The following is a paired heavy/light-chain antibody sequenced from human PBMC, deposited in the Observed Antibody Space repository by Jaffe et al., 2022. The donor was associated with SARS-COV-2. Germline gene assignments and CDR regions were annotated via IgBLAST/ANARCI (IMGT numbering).Heavy chain of an antibody. D-gene: IGHD6-13*01. Sequence: EVQLVESGGGLVQPGGSLRLSCAASGFTFSSYWMYWVRQVPGKGLVWVSRINTDGSNTNYADSVKGRFTISRDNAKNTLYLQMNSLRAEDTAVYYCARTLARSGKRWDYFDNWGQGTLVTVSS. V-gene: IGHV3-74*01. CDR3: ARTLARSGKRWDYFDN. J-gene: IGHJ4*02. CDR1: GFTFSSYW. CDR2: INTDGSNT.
Light chain of an antibody. J-gene: IGKJ2*01. V-gene: IGKV4-1*01. CDR3: QQYYSTPPT. CDR2: WAS. Sequence: DIVMTQSPDSLAVSLGERATINCKSSQNILYSSNNKNYLAWYQQKPGQPPKLLLYWASTRESGIPDRFSGSGSGTDFTLTVSSLQAEDVAVYYCQQYYSTPPTFGQGTELEIK. CDR1: QNILYSSNNKNY.